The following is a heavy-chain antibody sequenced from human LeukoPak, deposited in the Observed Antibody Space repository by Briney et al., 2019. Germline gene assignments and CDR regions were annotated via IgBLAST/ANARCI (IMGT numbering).Heavy chain of an antibody. CDR3: ARIERAVAGTIDY. CDR1: GVSISSYF. V-gene: IGHV4-59*08. D-gene: IGHD6-19*01. Sequence: SETLSLTCTASGVSISSYFWSWIPQPPGKGPEWIGYIYYSGSTNYNPSLKSRVTMSVDTTKNQFSLKLSSVTAADTDVYYCARIERAVAGTIDYWGQGTMVTVSS. J-gene: IGHJ4*02. CDR2: IYYSGST.